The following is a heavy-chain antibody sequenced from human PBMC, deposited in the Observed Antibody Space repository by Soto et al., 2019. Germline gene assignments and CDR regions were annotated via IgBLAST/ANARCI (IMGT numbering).Heavy chain of an antibody. CDR1: GYTFFTYD. D-gene: IGHD5-12*01. CDR2: ISTYSGDT. J-gene: IGHJ5*02. V-gene: IGHV1-18*04. CDR3: ARHHGPTTSENWFDP. Sequence: ASVKVSCKASGYTFFTYDISWVRQAPGQGLELMGWISTYSGDTKYAQKFQGRVTMTTDTSTTTAYLELRSLRSDDTAVYYCARHHGPTTSENWFDPWGQGTLVTVSS.